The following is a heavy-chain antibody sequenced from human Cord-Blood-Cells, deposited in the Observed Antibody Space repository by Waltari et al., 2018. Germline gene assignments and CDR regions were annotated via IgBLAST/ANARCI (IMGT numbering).Heavy chain of an antibody. CDR1: GFTVSSNY. CDR3: AREFYSGSYYYDY. V-gene: IGHV3-53*01. CDR2: IYGDGST. Sequence: EVQLVESGGGLIQPVGSLRLSCAASGFTVSSNYMSWVRQAPGRGVGWCPVIYGDGSTYYADSLKGRFTISRDKSKNTLYRQMNSLRAEDTAVYYCAREFYSGSYYYDYWGQGTLVTVSS. J-gene: IGHJ4*02. D-gene: IGHD1-26*01.